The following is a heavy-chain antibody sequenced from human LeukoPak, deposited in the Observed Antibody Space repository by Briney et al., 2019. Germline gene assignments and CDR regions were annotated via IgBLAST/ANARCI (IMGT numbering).Heavy chain of an antibody. V-gene: IGHV1-2*02. CDR3: ARDGDRFLEWLFRRNWFDP. Sequence: EASVKVSCKASGYTFTGYYMHWVRQAPGQGLEWMGWINPNSGGTNYAQKFQGRVTMTRDTSISTAYMELSRLRSDDTAVYYCARDGDRFLEWLFRRNWFDPWGQGTLVTVSS. CDR1: GYTFTGYY. CDR2: INPNSGGT. D-gene: IGHD3-3*01. J-gene: IGHJ5*02.